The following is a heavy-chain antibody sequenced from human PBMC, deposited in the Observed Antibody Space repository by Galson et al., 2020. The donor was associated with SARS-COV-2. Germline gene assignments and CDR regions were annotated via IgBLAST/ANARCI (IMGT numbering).Heavy chain of an antibody. CDR3: AAGPVAGTGV. V-gene: IGHV4-61*02. CDR2: IHSSGFT. Sequence: SETLSLTCAVSGGSISGTYHYWSWIRQPAGKGLEWIGRIHSSGFTYYNPSLKSRVAISVDTSKNQFSLKVTSVTAADTAVYFCAAGPVAGTGVWGQGALVTVSS. CDR1: GGSISGTYHY. J-gene: IGHJ4*02. D-gene: IGHD6-19*01.